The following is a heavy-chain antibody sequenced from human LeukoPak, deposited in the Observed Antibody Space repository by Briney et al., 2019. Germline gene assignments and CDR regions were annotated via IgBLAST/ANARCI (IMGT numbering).Heavy chain of an antibody. CDR2: VTGSGSNT. V-gene: IGHV3-21*01. J-gene: IGHJ4*02. D-gene: IGHD1-7*01. CDR1: GFTFSTYT. CDR3: ATAGNYRFDY. Sequence: PGGSLRLSCAASGFTFSTYTMNWVRQAPGKGLEWVSSVTGSGSNTYYADSVKGRFTISRDNAKNTLYLQMNSLRAEDTAVYYCATAGNYRFDYWGQGTLVTVSS.